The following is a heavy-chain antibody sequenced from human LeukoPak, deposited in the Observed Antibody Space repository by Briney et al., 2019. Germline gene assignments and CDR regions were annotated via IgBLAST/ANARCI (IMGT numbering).Heavy chain of an antibody. V-gene: IGHV3-7*05. Sequence: GALRLFCAASGFTTIIYWMSWFRQAPGKGLEWVANIKQDGSDKYYVDSVKGRFTISRDNAKNSLYLQMNSLRAEDTAVYYCARSLVYCSAGSCFPFDCWGQGTLVTVSS. J-gene: IGHJ4*02. CDR3: ARSLVYCSAGSCFPFDC. CDR2: IKQDGSDK. CDR1: GFTTIIYW. D-gene: IGHD2-15*01.